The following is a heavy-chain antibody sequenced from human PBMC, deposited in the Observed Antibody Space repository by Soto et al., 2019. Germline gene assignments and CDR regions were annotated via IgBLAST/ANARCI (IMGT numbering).Heavy chain of an antibody. J-gene: IGHJ4*02. Sequence: QVQLVESGGGVVQPGRSLRLSCAASGFTFTSYGMHWVRQAPGKGLEWVAVISYDGINRYYADSVKGRRTISRDNSKNALDLQRNRRRAEDTAMDYWAKDLRTPGPLEYDRDYILPRDSGGQGTLVTVAS. CDR2: ISYDGINR. CDR1: GFTFTSYG. D-gene: IGHD3-22*01. V-gene: IGHV3-30*18. CDR3: AKDLRTPGPLEYDRDYILPRDS.